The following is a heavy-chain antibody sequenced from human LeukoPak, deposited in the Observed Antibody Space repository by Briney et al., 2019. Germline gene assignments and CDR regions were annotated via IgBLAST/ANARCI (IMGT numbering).Heavy chain of an antibody. CDR1: GFTFSSYA. CDR2: ISGSGGST. CDR3: AKALRYFDWLLYDAFDI. V-gene: IGHV3-23*01. Sequence: PGGSLRLSCAASGFTFSSYAMSWVRQAPGKGLDWVSAISGSGGSTYYADSVKGRFTISRDNSKNTLYLQMNSLRAEDTAVYYCAKALRYFDWLLYDAFDIWGRGTMVTVSS. D-gene: IGHD3-9*01. J-gene: IGHJ3*02.